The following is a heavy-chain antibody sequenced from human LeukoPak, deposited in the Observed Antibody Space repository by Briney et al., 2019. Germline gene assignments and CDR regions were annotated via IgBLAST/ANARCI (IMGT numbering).Heavy chain of an antibody. CDR1: GVSVSDNY. CDR3: AWPSSSSGYSFEY. Sequence: SGGSLRLSCAASGVSVSDNYIGWVRQAPGKGLEWVSVIYRGGGTHYADSVKGRFTISRDNSKNTMYLQMDNLRAEDTAVYYCAWPSSSSGYSFEYWGQGILVTVSS. CDR2: IYRGGGT. J-gene: IGHJ4*02. V-gene: IGHV3-53*01. D-gene: IGHD3-22*01.